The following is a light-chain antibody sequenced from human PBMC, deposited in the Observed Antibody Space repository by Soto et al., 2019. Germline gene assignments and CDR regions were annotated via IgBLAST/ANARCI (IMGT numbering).Light chain of an antibody. CDR2: DAS. CDR1: QTVRNNY. J-gene: IGKJ4*01. Sequence: EFGLTQSPGPLSLSPGERATLSCRASQTVRNNYLAWYQQKPGQAPRLLIYDASSRATGIPDRFSGGGSGTDFTLTISRLEPEDFAVYYCQQFSSYPLTFGGGTKVDI. CDR3: QQFSSYPLT. V-gene: IGKV3-20*01.